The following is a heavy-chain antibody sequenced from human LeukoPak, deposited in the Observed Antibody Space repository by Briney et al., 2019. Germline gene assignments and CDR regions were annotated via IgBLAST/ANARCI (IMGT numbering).Heavy chain of an antibody. Sequence: ASVKVSCKASGYTFTSYGISTVRQAPGQGLEWMGWISAYNGNTNYAQKLQGRVTMTTDTSTSTAFMELRSLRSDDPPVYYCARRYNWNDWFDPWGQGTLVTVSS. CDR2: ISAYNGNT. J-gene: IGHJ5*02. CDR1: GYTFTSYG. CDR3: ARRYNWNDWFDP. V-gene: IGHV1-18*01. D-gene: IGHD1-1*01.